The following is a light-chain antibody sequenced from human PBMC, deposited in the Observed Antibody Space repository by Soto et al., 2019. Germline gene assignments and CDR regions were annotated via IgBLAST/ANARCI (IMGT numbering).Light chain of an antibody. CDR3: QQRSYWRIS. CDR2: DTS. CDR1: QSVSTY. Sequence: EIVLTQSPGTLSLSPGERATLSCRASQSVSTYLAWYQQKPGQSPRLLIYDTSKRATGIPARISGSGSGTDFALTISSLEPEDFAVYYCQQRSYWRISFGGGTKVDIK. J-gene: IGKJ4*01. V-gene: IGKV3-11*01.